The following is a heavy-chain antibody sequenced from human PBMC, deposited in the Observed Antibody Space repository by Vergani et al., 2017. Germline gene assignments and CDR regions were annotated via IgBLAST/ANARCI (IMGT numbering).Heavy chain of an antibody. V-gene: IGHV4-31*03. Sequence: QVQLQESGPGLVKPSQTLSLTCTVSGGSISSGGYYWSWIRPHPGKGLEGIGYTYYSGSTYSNPFHNSRVTISVNTSKTQFSMKLSSVTAAYTAVYYCARGRGIVVVISATHLDYWGQGTLVTVSS. CDR1: GGSISSGGYY. CDR3: ARGRGIVVVISATHLDY. D-gene: IGHD3-22*01. CDR2: TYYSGST. J-gene: IGHJ4*02.